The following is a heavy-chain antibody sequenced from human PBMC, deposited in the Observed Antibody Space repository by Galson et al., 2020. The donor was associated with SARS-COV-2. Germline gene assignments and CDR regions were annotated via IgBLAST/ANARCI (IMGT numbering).Heavy chain of an antibody. CDR1: GGSIRSSGYY. CDR3: ARARAVFSYDSSGFNYFDS. Sequence: SETLSLTCTVSGGSIRSSGYYWSWIRHYPGKGLEWIGYNYYSGSTYYNSSLKSRISMTVDTSKNQFSLNLSSVTAADTAVYDCARARAVFSYDSSGFNYFDSWGQGILVNVSS. CDR2: NYYSGST. D-gene: IGHD3-22*01. J-gene: IGHJ4*02. V-gene: IGHV4-31*03.